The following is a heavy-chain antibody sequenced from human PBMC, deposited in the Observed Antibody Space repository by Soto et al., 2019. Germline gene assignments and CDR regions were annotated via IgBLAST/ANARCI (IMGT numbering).Heavy chain of an antibody. CDR3: ARATYYRYYFDD. J-gene: IGHJ4*02. D-gene: IGHD3-10*01. CDR2: IYYSGTT. CDR1: GGSINSYY. Sequence: SETLSLTCTVSGGSINSYYWRWIRQPPGKGLEWIGYIYYSGTTNYNPSLKSRVTISVDTSKNQFSLKLSSVTAADTAVYYCARATYYRYYFDDWGQGTLVTVSS. V-gene: IGHV4-59*01.